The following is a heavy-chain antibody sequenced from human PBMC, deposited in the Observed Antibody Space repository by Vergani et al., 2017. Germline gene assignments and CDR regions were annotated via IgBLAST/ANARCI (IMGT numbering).Heavy chain of an antibody. CDR1: GFTFSSYA. CDR2: ISGSGGST. J-gene: IGHJ3*02. CDR3: AKGDYDSSGLSAFDI. V-gene: IGHV3-23*01. D-gene: IGHD3-22*01. Sequence: EVQLLESGGGLVQPGGSLRLSCAASGFTFSSYAMSWVRQAPGKGLEWVSAISGSGGSTYYADSVKGRFTISRNNSKNTLNLQMNSLRAEDTAVYYCAKGDYDSSGLSAFDIWGQGTMVTVSS.